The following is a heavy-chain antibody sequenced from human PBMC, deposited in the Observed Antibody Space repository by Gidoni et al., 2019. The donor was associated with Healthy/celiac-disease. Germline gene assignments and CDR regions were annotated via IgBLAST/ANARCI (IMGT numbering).Heavy chain of an antibody. J-gene: IGHJ5*02. CDR1: GGSISGYY. CDR2: IYTSGST. D-gene: IGHD6-13*01. CDR3: ARDRYSSSWYVSPNWFDP. V-gene: IGHV4-4*07. Sequence: QVQLQESGTGLVKPSDTLSLTCTVSGGSISGYYWSWIRTPAGKGLEWIGRIYTSGSTNYNPSLKSRVTMSVDTSKNQFSLKLSSVTAADTAVYYCARDRYSSSWYVSPNWFDPWGQGTLVTVSS.